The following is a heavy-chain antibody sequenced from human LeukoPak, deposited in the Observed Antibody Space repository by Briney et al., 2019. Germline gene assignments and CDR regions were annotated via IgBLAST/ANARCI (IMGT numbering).Heavy chain of an antibody. CDR2: ISGSGGST. J-gene: IGHJ4*02. Sequence: AGGSLRLSCAASGFTFSSYAMSWVRQAPGKGPEWVSAISGSGGSTYYADSVKGRFTISRDNSKNTLYLQMNSLRAEDTAVYYCAKTPGRYCSSTSCYLSYFDYWGQGTLVTVSS. CDR3: AKTPGRYCSSTSCYLSYFDY. V-gene: IGHV3-23*01. CDR1: GFTFSSYA. D-gene: IGHD2-2*01.